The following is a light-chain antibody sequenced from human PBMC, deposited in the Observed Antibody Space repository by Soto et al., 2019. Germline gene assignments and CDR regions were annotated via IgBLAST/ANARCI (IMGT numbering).Light chain of an antibody. CDR3: QQYQIDWT. CDR2: DAS. J-gene: IGKJ1*01. V-gene: IGKV1-5*01. Sequence: DIQMTQSPSTLSASVGDRVSITCRASQRISRCLAWYQQKPGKAPTLLIYDASSLQSGVPSRFSGSGSGTEFTLTISSLQPDDFATYYCQQYQIDWTFGQGTKVDIK. CDR1: QRISRC.